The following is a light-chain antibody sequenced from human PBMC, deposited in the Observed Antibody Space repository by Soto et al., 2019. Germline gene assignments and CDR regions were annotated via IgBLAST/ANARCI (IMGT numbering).Light chain of an antibody. CDR3: SSFTSDSIYV. CDR2: EVY. V-gene: IGLV2-14*01. Sequence: QSALTQPASVSGSPGQSITISCTGTNSDVGGYDRVSWYQHHPGNAPKLLIFEVYNRPSGISDRFSGSKSGDTASLTISGLQAEDEDDYYCSSFTSDSIYVFGPGTKVTVL. CDR1: NSDVGGYDR. J-gene: IGLJ1*01.